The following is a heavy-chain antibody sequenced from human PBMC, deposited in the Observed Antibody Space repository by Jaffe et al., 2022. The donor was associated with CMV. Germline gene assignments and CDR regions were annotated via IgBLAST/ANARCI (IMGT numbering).Heavy chain of an antibody. J-gene: IGHJ5*02. CDR2: TRNKANSYTT. CDR1: GFTFSDHY. Sequence: EVQLVESGGGLVQPGGSLRLSCAASGFTFSDHYMDWVRQAPGKGLEWVGRTRNKANSYTTEYAASVKGRFTISRDDSKNSLYLQMNSLKTEDTAVYYCAMVVAPGWFDPWGQGTLVTVSS. CDR3: AMVVAPGWFDP. D-gene: IGHD2-15*01. V-gene: IGHV3-72*01.